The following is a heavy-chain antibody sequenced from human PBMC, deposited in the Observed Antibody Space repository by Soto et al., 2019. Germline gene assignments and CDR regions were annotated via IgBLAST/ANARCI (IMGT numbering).Heavy chain of an antibody. J-gene: IGHJ4*02. V-gene: IGHV4-31*03. D-gene: IGHD3-16*01. CDR3: ASGGGSTKVDY. CDR1: GGSITSSGYY. Sequence: QVQLQESGPGLVKPSQTLSLTCTVSGGSITSSGYYWSWIRQHPGEGLEWIGFTSNSGSTSYNPSLKSRVTISVDTSSNQFSLNLKSVTAAATPVYYCASGGGSTKVDYWGQGILVTVSP. CDR2: TSNSGST.